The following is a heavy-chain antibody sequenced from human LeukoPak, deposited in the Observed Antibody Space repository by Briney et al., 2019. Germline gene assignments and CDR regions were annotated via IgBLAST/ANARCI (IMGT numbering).Heavy chain of an antibody. V-gene: IGHV3-30-3*01. CDR1: GFTFSSYA. D-gene: IGHD6-6*01. CDR3: ARDQYSSSFHFDY. J-gene: IGHJ4*02. CDR2: ISYDGSNK. Sequence: PGGSLRLSCAASGFTFSSYAMHWDRQAPGKGLEWVAVISYDGSNKYYADSVKGRFTISRDNSKNTLYLQMNSLRAEDTAVYYCARDQYSSSFHFDYWGQGTLVTVSS.